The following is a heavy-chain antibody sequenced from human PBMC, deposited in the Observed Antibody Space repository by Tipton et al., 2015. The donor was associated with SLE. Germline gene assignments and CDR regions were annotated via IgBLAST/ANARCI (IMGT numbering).Heavy chain of an antibody. CDR3: ARDGLGWGYYYYMDV. J-gene: IGHJ6*03. CDR1: GGSVSGYY. D-gene: IGHD5/OR15-5a*01. Sequence: TLSLTCTVSGGSVSGYYWSWIRQSPGKGLEWIGYIYYSGSTNYNPSLRSRVTISVDTSKNQFSLKLTSVTAADTAVYYCARDGLGWGYYYYMDVWGKGTTVTVSS. V-gene: IGHV4-59*02. CDR2: IYYSGST.